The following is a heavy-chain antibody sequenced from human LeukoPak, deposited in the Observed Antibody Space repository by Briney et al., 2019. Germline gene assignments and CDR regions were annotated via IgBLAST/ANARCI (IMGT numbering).Heavy chain of an antibody. D-gene: IGHD3-22*01. Sequence: PSDTLSLTCAVSGESFSYNYWTWVRQPPGKGLEWIGDISHSGRVNYRPSLKSRVTISADTSKSQFSLKLNAVTAADTAVYYCARGLGPMSPSLDYWGQGSLVTVSS. CDR3: ARGLGPMSPSLDY. CDR2: ISHSGRV. V-gene: IGHV4-34*01. J-gene: IGHJ4*02. CDR1: GESFSYNY.